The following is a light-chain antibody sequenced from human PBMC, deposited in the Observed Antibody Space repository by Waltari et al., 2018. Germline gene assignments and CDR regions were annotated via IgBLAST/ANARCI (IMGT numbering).Light chain of an antibody. V-gene: IGLV7-46*01. J-gene: IGLJ2*01. Sequence: QAVVTQEPSLTVSPGGTVTLTCGSSTGAVTSGHFPYWFQQKPGQPPRTLIYDTSNKHSWTPARFSGSLLGGKAALTLSGAQPEDEAEYYYLLSYSGARVFGGGTKLTVL. CDR3: LLSYSGARV. CDR2: DTS. CDR1: TGAVTSGHF.